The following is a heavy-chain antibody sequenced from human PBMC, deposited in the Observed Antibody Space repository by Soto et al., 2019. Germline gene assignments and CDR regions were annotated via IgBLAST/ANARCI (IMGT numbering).Heavy chain of an antibody. J-gene: IGHJ4*02. CDR1: GFTFRTYS. V-gene: IGHV3-21*01. Sequence: EVQMVESGGGLVKPGGSLRLSCAASGFTFRTYSMNWARQAPGKGLEWVSSISTSSSYIFYADSVKGRFTISRDNGKRSLYLQMNSLRAEDTAVYYCARGDYYDSSGYYYALDSWGQGTLVTVSS. CDR2: ISTSSSYI. D-gene: IGHD3-22*01. CDR3: ARGDYYDSSGYYYALDS.